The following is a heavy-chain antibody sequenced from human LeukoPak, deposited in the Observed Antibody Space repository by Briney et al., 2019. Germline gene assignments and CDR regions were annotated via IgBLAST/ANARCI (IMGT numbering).Heavy chain of an antibody. V-gene: IGHV1-18*01. CDR1: GYTFTGYG. J-gene: IGHJ4*02. Sequence: ASVKVSCKASGYTFTGYGISWVRQAPGQGLEWMGWISAYNGNTNYAQKLQGRVTMTTDTSTSTAYMELRSLRSDDTAVYYCARDPPDVYRGYYSGGDYWGQGTLVTVSS. D-gene: IGHD3-22*01. CDR3: ARDPPDVYRGYYSGGDY. CDR2: ISAYNGNT.